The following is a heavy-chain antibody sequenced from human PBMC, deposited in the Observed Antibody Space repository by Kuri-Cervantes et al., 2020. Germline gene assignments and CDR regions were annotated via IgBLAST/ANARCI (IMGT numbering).Heavy chain of an antibody. D-gene: IGHD3-10*01. CDR2: ISWNSGSI. Sequence: SLKISCAASGFTFDDYAMHWVRQAPGKGLEWVSGISWNSGSIGYADSVKGRFTISRDNAKNSLYLQMNSLRAEDTALYYCAKDRSGSYIGGMDVWGQGTTVTVSS. CDR3: AKDRSGSYIGGMDV. CDR1: GFTFDDYA. J-gene: IGHJ6*02. V-gene: IGHV3-9*01.